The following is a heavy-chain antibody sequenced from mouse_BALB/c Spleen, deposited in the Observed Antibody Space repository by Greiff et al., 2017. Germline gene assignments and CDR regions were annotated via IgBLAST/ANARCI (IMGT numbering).Heavy chain of an antibody. J-gene: IGHJ3*01. CDR3: ARSITTVVARGFAY. Sequence: EVKVVESGGGLVQPGGSRKLSCAASGFTFSSFGLHWVRQAPEKGLEWVAYISSGSSTIYYADTVKGRFTISRDNPKNTLFLQMTSLRSEDTAMYYCARSITTVVARGFAYWGQGTLVTVSA. CDR2: ISSGSSTI. D-gene: IGHD1-1*01. CDR1: GFTFSSFG. V-gene: IGHV5-17*02.